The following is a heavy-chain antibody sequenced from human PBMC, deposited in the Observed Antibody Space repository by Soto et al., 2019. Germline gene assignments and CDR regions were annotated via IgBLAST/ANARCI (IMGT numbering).Heavy chain of an antibody. J-gene: IGHJ4*02. D-gene: IGHD3-22*01. CDR1: GFTFSNYA. CDR2: VSHDGSKQ. Sequence: QVQLVESGGGVVQPGRSLRVSCAASGFTFSNYAMHWVRQAPGKGLAWVAVVSHDGSKQFYADSVEGRFTISRDSSKSTLYLHMDNLRDEDTAVYYCARDRVYYYDNSGYYNFDYWGQGTLVTVSS. CDR3: ARDRVYYYDNSGYYNFDY. V-gene: IGHV3-30-3*01.